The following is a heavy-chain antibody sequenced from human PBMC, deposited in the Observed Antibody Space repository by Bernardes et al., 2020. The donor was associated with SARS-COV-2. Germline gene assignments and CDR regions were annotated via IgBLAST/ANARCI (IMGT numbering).Heavy chain of an antibody. CDR3: ALPPTNYDRYGMDV. D-gene: IGHD3-22*01. J-gene: IGHJ6*02. Sequence: ASVKVSRKASGYPFTDYYMHWVRQAPGQELEWMGWINPNSGGTNFAQKFQGRVTMTRDTSISTAYMELSRLRSDDTAVYFCALPPTNYDRYGMDVWGQGTTVTVA. CDR1: GYPFTDYY. CDR2: INPNSGGT. V-gene: IGHV1-2*02.